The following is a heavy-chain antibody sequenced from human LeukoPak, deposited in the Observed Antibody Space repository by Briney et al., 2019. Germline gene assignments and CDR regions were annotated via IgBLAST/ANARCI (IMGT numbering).Heavy chain of an antibody. J-gene: IGHJ6*03. V-gene: IGHV4-34*01. CDR2: INHSGST. Sequence: PSETLSLTCAVYGGSFSGYYWSWIRQPPGKGLEWIGEINHSGSTNYNPSLKSRVTISVDASKNQFSLKLSSVTAADTAVYYCARHKDYYYSYMDVWGKGTTVTISS. CDR3: ARHKDYYYSYMDV. CDR1: GGSFSGYY.